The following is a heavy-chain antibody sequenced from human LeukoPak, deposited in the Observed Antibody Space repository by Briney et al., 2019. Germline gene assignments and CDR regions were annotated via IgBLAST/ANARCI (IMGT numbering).Heavy chain of an antibody. Sequence: GGSLRLSCAASGFTFSSYGMHWVRQAPGKGLEWVAVIWYDGSNKYYADSVKGRFTISRDNSKNTLYLQMNSLRAGDTAVYYCARDRVPLTGIAAAHYWGQGTLVTVSS. CDR1: GFTFSSYG. J-gene: IGHJ4*02. D-gene: IGHD6-13*01. V-gene: IGHV3-33*01. CDR3: ARDRVPLTGIAAAHY. CDR2: IWYDGSNK.